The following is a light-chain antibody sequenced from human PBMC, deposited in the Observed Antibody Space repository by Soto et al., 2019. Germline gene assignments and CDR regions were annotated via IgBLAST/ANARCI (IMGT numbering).Light chain of an antibody. CDR3: QQAKSFPWT. CDR1: ESIDSW. Sequence: DLPMTQSPSTLSASVGNRVTITCRASESIDSWLAWHQQKPGRAPKLLISKASSLESGVPSRFSGSGFGTEFTLTISSLQPDDFATYYCQQAKSFPWTFGQGTKVDIK. CDR2: KAS. V-gene: IGKV1-5*03. J-gene: IGKJ1*01.